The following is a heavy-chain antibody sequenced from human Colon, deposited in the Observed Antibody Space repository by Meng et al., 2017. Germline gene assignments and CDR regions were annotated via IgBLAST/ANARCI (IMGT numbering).Heavy chain of an antibody. V-gene: IGHV1-3*01. CDR3: ARTGCSSSSCYDY. CDR2: INAGNGNT. Sequence: QVRLLQSGAEVKNPGASVKVSCKASGYSFTTYAMHWVRQAPGQRLEWMGWINAGNGNTKYSEKFQSRVTITRDTAASTAYMELSSLRSEDTAVYYCARTGCSSSSCYDYWGQGTLVTVSS. D-gene: IGHD2-2*01. J-gene: IGHJ4*02. CDR1: GYSFTTYA.